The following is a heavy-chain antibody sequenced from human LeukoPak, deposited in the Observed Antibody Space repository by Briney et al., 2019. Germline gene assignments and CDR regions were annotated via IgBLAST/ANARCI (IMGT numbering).Heavy chain of an antibody. D-gene: IGHD3-9*01. Sequence: GGSLRLSCAASGFTFSSYWMHWVRQAPGKGLVWVSPINSEGSSTSYAGSVKGRFTISRDNGKNSLYLQRNRLSAEDTAVYSCARGSYDILTGWGPHDYYFDYWGQGTLVTVSA. J-gene: IGHJ4*02. CDR1: GFTFSSYW. CDR3: ARGSYDILTGWGPHDYYFDY. CDR2: INSEGSST. V-gene: IGHV3-74*01.